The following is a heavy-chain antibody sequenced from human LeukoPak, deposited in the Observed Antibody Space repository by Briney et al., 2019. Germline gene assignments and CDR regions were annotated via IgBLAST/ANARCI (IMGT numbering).Heavy chain of an antibody. CDR1: GFNFSSYA. J-gene: IGHJ4*02. Sequence: GGSLRLSCAASGFNFSSYAMSWARQAQGKGVEWSSTINGRGDESFHAASVKGRFTMSRDKSKNTVYDDMRSRRGANTATYFCVRIRGPERRHCFDYWSQGALLIVSS. CDR3: VRIRGPERRHCFDY. CDR2: INGRGDES. V-gene: IGHV3-23*01. D-gene: IGHD1-1*01.